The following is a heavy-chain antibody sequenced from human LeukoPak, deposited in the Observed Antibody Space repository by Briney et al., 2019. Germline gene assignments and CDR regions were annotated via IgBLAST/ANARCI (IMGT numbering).Heavy chain of an antibody. V-gene: IGHV3-23*01. CDR3: AKDDAWLQYNS. CDR1: GSTFSHHG. Sequence: GGTLRLSCAASGSTFSHHGMNWVRQAPGKGLEWVSGIRGNGITTYYADSVKGRFTISRDNSKNTLYLQMNNLRAEGTALYYCAKDDAWLQYNSWGQGTLVTVSS. J-gene: IGHJ4*02. D-gene: IGHD5-24*01. CDR2: IRGNGITT.